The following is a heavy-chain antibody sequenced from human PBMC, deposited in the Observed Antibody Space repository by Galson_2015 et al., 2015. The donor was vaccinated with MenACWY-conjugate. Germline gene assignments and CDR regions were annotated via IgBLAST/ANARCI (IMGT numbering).Heavy chain of an antibody. D-gene: IGHD3-16*01. CDR2: ISSSSSDI. J-gene: IGHJ6*02. Sequence: SLRLSCAASGFTFNSYSMNWIRQAPGKGLEWVSSISSSSSDIYCADSVKGRFTISRDDAKNSLYVQMNNLRAEDTALYYCARGDYYHYGLDVWGQGTTVSVSS. CDR1: GFTFNSYS. V-gene: IGHV3-21*01. CDR3: ARGDYYHYGLDV.